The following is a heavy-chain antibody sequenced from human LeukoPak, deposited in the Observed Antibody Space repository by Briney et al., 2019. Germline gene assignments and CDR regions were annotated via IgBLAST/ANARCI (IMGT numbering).Heavy chain of an antibody. D-gene: IGHD3-3*01. CDR3: VREKISFGWSGYVHDYFDH. CDR1: GFTFSSHW. Sequence: GGSLRLSCAGSGFTFSSHWIGWVRQAPGKGLEWVAHINQDGSQKYYVDSVEGRFAISRDNAKNSLYLQMNSLRAEDTAVYYCVREKISFGWSGYVHDYFDHWGQGTLVTVSS. CDR2: INQDGSQK. V-gene: IGHV3-7*01. J-gene: IGHJ4*02.